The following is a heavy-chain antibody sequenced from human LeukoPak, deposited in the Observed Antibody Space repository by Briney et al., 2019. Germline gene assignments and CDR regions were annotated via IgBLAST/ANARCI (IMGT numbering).Heavy chain of an antibody. D-gene: IGHD3-9*01. J-gene: IGHJ5*02. CDR2: INHSGST. V-gene: IGHV4-34*01. CDR1: GGSFSGYY. CDR3: ARVDMYYDILTGYLYWFDP. Sequence: SETLSLTCAVYGGSFSGYYWSWIRQPPGKGLEWIGKINHSGSTNYNPSLKSRVTISVDTSKNQFSLKLSSVTAADTAVYYCARVDMYYDILTGYLYWFDPWGQGTLVTVSS.